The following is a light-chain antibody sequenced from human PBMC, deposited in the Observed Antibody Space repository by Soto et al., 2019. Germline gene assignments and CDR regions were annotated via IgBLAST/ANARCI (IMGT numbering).Light chain of an antibody. V-gene: IGLV2-14*03. Sequence: QSALTQPASVSGSPGQSITISCTGTSSDVGAYTFVSWYQQHPDKVPKLMIFDVSRRPSGVSDRFSGPKSGNTASLTISGLQPEDEADYYFSSYTSSSTHVFGSGTKVTVL. CDR1: SSDVGAYTF. CDR3: SSYTSSSTHV. J-gene: IGLJ1*01. CDR2: DVS.